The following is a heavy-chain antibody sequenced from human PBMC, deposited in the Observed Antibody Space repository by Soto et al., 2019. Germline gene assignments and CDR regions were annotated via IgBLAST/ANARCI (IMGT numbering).Heavy chain of an antibody. D-gene: IGHD5-18*01. V-gene: IGHV3-30-3*01. CDR1: GFTFSSCA. J-gene: IGHJ5*02. CDR3: AREVAWEGGTGYSLDFDP. Sequence: QVQLVESGGGMVQPGRSLRLSCAASGFTFSSCAMHWVRQAPVKGLEWVTLISSDGSNKYYADSVQGRFSISRDNFKNSLYLQMNSLRAEDTAVYYCAREVAWEGGTGYSLDFDPWGQGTLVTVSS. CDR2: ISSDGSNK.